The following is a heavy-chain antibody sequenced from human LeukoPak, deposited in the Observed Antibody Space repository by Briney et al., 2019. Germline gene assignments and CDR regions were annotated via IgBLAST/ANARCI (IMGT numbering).Heavy chain of an antibody. CDR2: INWNGGST. D-gene: IGHD5/OR15-5a*01. CDR1: GFTFDDYG. J-gene: IGHJ6*03. Sequence: SGGSLRLSCAASGFTFDDYGMNWVRQAPGKGLEWVSGINWNGGSTGYADSVKGRFTISRDNAKNSLYLQMNSLRAEDTALYYCARVYELREEDYYYYMDVWGKGTTVTVSS. CDR3: ARVYELREEDYYYYMDV. V-gene: IGHV3-20*04.